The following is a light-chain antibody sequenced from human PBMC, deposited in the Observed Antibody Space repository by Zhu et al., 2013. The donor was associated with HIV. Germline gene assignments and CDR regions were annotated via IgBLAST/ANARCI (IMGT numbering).Light chain of an antibody. CDR3: QKYNSAPWT. J-gene: IGKJ1*01. Sequence: TQSPGTLSLSPGETATLSCRASQSVGSRSLAWYQQKPGKVPKLLIYAASTLQSGVPSRFSGSGSGTDFTLTISSLQPEDVATYYCQKYNSAPWTFGQGTKVEIK. CDR2: AAS. V-gene: IGKV1-27*01. CDR1: QSVGSRS.